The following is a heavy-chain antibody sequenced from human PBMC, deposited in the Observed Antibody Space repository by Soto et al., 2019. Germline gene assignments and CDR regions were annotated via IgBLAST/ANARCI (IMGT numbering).Heavy chain of an antibody. Sequence: QSLTCSVSGLNISSASDYWSWIRKHPGKGLEWVGNIYYNGSTYYSPSLKSRVTVWFDTSKNQFSLRLTSVTAADTAVYYCARYRISGSWSKFDYWGQGTRVTVSS. CDR1: GLNISSASDY. CDR2: IYYNGST. J-gene: IGHJ4*02. V-gene: IGHV4-31*03. D-gene: IGHD6-13*01. CDR3: ARYRISGSWSKFDY.